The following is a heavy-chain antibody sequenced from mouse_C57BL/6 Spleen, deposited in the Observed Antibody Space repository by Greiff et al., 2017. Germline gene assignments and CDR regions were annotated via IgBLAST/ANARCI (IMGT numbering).Heavy chain of an antibody. Sequence: QVQLKESGPGLVQPSQSLSITCTVSGFSLTSYGVHWVRQSPGKGLEWLGVIWSGGSTDYNAAFISRLSISKDNSKSQVFFKMNSLQAEDTAIYYCARNYYGSSDGCAYWGQETLVTVSA. CDR1: GFSLTSYG. V-gene: IGHV2-2*01. D-gene: IGHD1-1*01. CDR3: ARNYYGSSDGCAY. CDR2: IWSGGST. J-gene: IGHJ3*01.